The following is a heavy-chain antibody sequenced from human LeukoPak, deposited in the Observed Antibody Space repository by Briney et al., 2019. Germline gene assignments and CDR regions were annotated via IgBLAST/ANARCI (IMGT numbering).Heavy chain of an antibody. CDR3: EREWFGESN. CDR1: GFTFSSSN. Sequence: GGSLRLSCAPSGFTFSSSNMHWVRQSPGKGLEWLALISYDGTKTCYAESVKGRFTVSRDNSKNTLFLQMNSLTAEDTAIYYCEREWFGESNWGQGARVTVSS. D-gene: IGHD3-10*01. J-gene: IGHJ4*02. V-gene: IGHV3-30*04. CDR2: ISYDGTKT.